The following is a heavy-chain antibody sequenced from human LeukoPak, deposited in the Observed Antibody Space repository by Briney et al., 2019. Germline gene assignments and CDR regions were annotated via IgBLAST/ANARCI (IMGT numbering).Heavy chain of an antibody. Sequence: GASVKVSCKASGYTFTVYYMHWVRQAPGQGLEWMGWINPNSGGTNYAQKFQGRVTMTRDTSISTAYMEVSRLTSDDTAVFYCAREGSGDPYWGQGTLVTVSS. CDR3: AREGSGDPY. CDR1: GYTFTVYY. D-gene: IGHD2-15*01. J-gene: IGHJ4*02. V-gene: IGHV1-2*02. CDR2: INPNSGGT.